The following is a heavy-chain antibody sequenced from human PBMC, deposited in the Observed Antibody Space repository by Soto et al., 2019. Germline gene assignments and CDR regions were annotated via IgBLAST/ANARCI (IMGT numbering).Heavy chain of an antibody. CDR3: ARGSSWSLYYYYYYMDV. J-gene: IGHJ6*03. Sequence: GGSLRLSCAASGFTVSSNYMSWVRQAPGKGLEWVSVIYSGGSTYYAVSVKGRFTFSRDNSKNTLFFQMNSLRAEDTVFYYCARGSSWSLYYYYYYMDVWGKGTTVTVSS. CDR2: IYSGGST. V-gene: IGHV3-66*01. CDR1: GFTVSSNY. D-gene: IGHD6-13*01.